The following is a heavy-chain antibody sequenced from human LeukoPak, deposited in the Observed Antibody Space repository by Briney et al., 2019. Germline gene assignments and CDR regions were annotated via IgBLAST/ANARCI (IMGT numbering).Heavy chain of an antibody. CDR1: GFTVSSNY. D-gene: IGHD5-24*01. V-gene: IGHV3-21*01. Sequence: KAGGSLRLSCAASGFTVSSNYMSWVRQAPGKGLEWVSSISSSSSYIYYADSVKGRFTISRDNAKNSLYLQMNSLRAEDTAVYYCASRDYYYYYMDVWGKGTTVTVSS. CDR2: ISSSSSYI. J-gene: IGHJ6*03. CDR3: ASRDYYYYYMDV.